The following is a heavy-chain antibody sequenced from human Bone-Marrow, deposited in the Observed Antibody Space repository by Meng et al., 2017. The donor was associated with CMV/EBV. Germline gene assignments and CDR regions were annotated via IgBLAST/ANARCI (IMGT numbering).Heavy chain of an antibody. CDR1: GFTFSNYE. J-gene: IGHJ5*01. CDR3: AKARGTSAGMNWFAS. CDR2: ISSRSSVI. V-gene: IGHV3-48*03. D-gene: IGHD1-1*01. Sequence: GGSLRLSCATSGFTFSNYEMNWVRQTPGKGLEWVSYISSRSSVIFYADSVKGRFTISRDDVDNSLFLQMNSLRDEDTAIYYCAKARGTSAGMNWFASWGHGTLVTVSS.